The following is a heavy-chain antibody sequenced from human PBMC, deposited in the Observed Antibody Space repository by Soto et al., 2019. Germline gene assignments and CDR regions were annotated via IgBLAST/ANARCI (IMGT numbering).Heavy chain of an antibody. V-gene: IGHV3-23*01. Sequence: EVQLLESGGGLVQPGGSLRLSCAASGFTFSNYAVTWVRQAPGKGLEWVSTISGSGGSTYYADSVKGRFTISRDNSKNTLYLQMNSLRAVDTAVYYCAKDQGSSWYEIDYGGQGTLVTVSS. CDR3: AKDQGSSWYEIDY. CDR2: ISGSGGST. D-gene: IGHD6-13*01. CDR1: GFTFSNYA. J-gene: IGHJ4*02.